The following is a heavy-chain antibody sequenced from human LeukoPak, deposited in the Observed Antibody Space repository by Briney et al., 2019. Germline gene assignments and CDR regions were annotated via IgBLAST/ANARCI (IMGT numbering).Heavy chain of an antibody. D-gene: IGHD2-2*01. Sequence: GGSLRLSCAASGFTFSDYYMSWVRQVPGKGLEWVSYISNSGSTIYYADSVKGRFTISRDNAKNSLYLQMNSLRAEDTAVYYCARDARGVVVPAATYDYWGQGTLVTVSS. V-gene: IGHV3-11*04. CDR1: GFTFSDYY. J-gene: IGHJ4*02. CDR3: ARDARGVVVPAATYDY. CDR2: ISNSGSTI.